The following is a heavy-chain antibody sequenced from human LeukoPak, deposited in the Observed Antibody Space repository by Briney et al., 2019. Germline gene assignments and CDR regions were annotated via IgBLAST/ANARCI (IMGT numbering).Heavy chain of an antibody. CDR2: IIPIFGTA. CDR3: ARDWRGSYSSSWYGATKNWFDP. CDR1: GGTFSSYA. J-gene: IGHJ5*02. V-gene: IGHV1-69*05. Sequence: ASVKVSCKASGGTFSSYAISWVRQAPGQGLEWMGGIIPIFGTANYAQKFQGRVTITTDESTSTAYMELSSLRSEDTAVYYCARDWRGSYSSSWYGATKNWFDPWGQGTLVTVSS. D-gene: IGHD6-13*01.